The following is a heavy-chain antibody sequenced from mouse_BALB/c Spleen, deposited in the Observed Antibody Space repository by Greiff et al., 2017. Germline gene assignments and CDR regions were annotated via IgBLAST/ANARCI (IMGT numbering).Heavy chain of an antibody. Sequence: VHVKQSGGGLVQPGESLKLSCESNEYEFPSHDMSWVRKTPEKRLELVAAINSDGGSTYYPDTMERRFIISRDNTKKTLYLQMSSLRSEDTALYYCARHYYGSSPWFAYWGQGTLVTVSA. J-gene: IGHJ3*01. V-gene: IGHV5-2*01. D-gene: IGHD1-1*01. CDR2: INSDGGST. CDR3: ARHYYGSSPWFAY. CDR1: EYEFPSHD.